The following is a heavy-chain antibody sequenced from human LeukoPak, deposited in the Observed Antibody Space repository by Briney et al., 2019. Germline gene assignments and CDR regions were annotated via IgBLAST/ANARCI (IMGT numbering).Heavy chain of an antibody. V-gene: IGHV3-11*04. CDR2: ISYSGSTT. CDR3: ARAGPPAFDP. Sequence: GGSLRLSCAASGFTFSDGWMNWVRQAPGKGLEWVSYISYSGSTTSYADSVKGRFTISRDNAKNSLYLQMSSLRAEDTAVYYCARAGPPAFDPWGQGTLVTVSS. CDR1: GFTFSDGW. J-gene: IGHJ5*02.